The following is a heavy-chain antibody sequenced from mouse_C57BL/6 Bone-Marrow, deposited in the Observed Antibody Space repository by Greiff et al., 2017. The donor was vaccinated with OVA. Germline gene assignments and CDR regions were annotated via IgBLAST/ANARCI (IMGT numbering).Heavy chain of an antibody. V-gene: IGHV1-54*01. Sequence: QVQLKESGAELVRPGTSVKVSCKASGYAFTNYLIEWVKQRPGQGLEWIGVINPGSGGTNYNEKFKGKATLTADKSSSTAYMTLSSLTTEDSAVYFCAGGGVYSNYGYYYGGGTGTTVTVAS. J-gene: IGHJ1*03. CDR2: INPGSGGT. CDR1: GYAFTNYL. CDR3: AGGGVYSNYGYYYG. D-gene: IGHD2-5*01.